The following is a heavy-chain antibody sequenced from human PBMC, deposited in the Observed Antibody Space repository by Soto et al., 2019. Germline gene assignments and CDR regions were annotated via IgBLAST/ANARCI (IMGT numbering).Heavy chain of an antibody. J-gene: IGHJ4*02. D-gene: IGHD2-8*02. CDR3: ARDKITGLFDY. Sequence: QVQLQQWSTGLFKPSETLSLTCAVYGGSFSGYYWTWIRQPPGTGLEWIGEINHSGSTNYNPSLKSRVTISVDTSKNQFSLKLTPVTAADTAVYYCARDKITGLFDYWGQGTLVTVSS. V-gene: IGHV4-34*01. CDR1: GGSFSGYY. CDR2: INHSGST.